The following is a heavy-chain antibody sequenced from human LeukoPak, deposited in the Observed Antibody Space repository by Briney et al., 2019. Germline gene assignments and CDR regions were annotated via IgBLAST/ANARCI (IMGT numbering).Heavy chain of an antibody. J-gene: IGHJ4*02. CDR1: GFTFSSYA. Sequence: GGSLRLSCAASGFTFSSYAMHWVRQAPGKGLEWVAVISYDGSNKYYADSVKGRFTISRDNAKNSLYLQMNSLRAEDTAVYYCAKESPTYYYDSSSIPLFDYWGQGTLVTVSS. V-gene: IGHV3-30*04. D-gene: IGHD3-22*01. CDR2: ISYDGSNK. CDR3: AKESPTYYYDSSSIPLFDY.